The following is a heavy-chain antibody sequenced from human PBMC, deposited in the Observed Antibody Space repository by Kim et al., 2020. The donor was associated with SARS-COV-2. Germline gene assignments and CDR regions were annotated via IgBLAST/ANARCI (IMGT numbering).Heavy chain of an antibody. V-gene: IGHV3-53*04. J-gene: IGHJ5*02. CDR1: GFTISSDF. Sequence: GGSLRLSCLASGFTISSDFISWVRQAPGKWLEWVSSVYRGGATYYADSVKGRFSVSRHDSENTLYLQMDSLTFEDTAVYYCARGGPFDLWGQGTLVAVSS. CDR2: VYRGGAT. CDR3: ARGGPFDL.